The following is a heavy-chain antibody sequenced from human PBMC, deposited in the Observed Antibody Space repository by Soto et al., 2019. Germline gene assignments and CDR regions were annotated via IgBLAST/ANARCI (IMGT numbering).Heavy chain of an antibody. V-gene: IGHV1-69*01. Sequence: QVQLVQSGAEVKKPGSSVKVSCKASGGTFSSYPISWVRQAPGQGLEWMGGIIPIVGTANYAQKFQGRVTITADESKNTAYMELSRLRSEDTAVYYCATVEDIVATISNYYYGMDVWGQGTTVTVSS. CDR2: IIPIVGTA. J-gene: IGHJ6*02. CDR1: GGTFSSYP. D-gene: IGHD5-12*01. CDR3: ATVEDIVATISNYYYGMDV.